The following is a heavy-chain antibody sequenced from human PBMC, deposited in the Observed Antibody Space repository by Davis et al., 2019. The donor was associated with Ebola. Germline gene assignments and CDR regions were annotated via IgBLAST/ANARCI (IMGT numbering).Heavy chain of an antibody. J-gene: IGHJ5*02. CDR1: GFTFSDYY. CDR3: AKGGSLRGGWFDP. Sequence: GESLKISCAASGFTFSDYYMTWVRQAPGKGLEFVSYISSGASTTSYADSVKGRFTISRDNSKNTLYLQMNSLRAEDTAVYYCAKGGSLRGGWFDPWGQGTLVTVSS. V-gene: IGHV3-11*04. D-gene: IGHD2-15*01. CDR2: ISSGASTT.